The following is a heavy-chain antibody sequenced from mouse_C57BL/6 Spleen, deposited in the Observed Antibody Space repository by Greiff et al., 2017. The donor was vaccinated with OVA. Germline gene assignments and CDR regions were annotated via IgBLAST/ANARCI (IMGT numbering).Heavy chain of an antibody. CDR2: LYPGDGDT. D-gene: IGHD1-1*02. J-gene: IGHJ4*01. CDR3: ARGGGDVYAMDY. CDR1: GYAFRSYW. V-gene: IGHV1-80*01. Sequence: QVQLKESGAELVKPGASVKISCKASGYAFRSYWMNWVKQRPGKGLEWIGQLYPGDGDTNYNGKFKGKATLTADKSSSTAYMQLSSLTSEDSAVYFCARGGGDVYAMDYWGQGTSVTVSS.